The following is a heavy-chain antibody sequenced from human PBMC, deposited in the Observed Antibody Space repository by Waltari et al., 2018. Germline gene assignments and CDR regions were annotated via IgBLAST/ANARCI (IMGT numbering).Heavy chain of an antibody. J-gene: IGHJ4*02. Sequence: EVQLVESGGGLVQPGRSLRLACAACGFTFDDYAMHWFRQAAGKGLEWGPGISWNSGSIGYADSVKGRFTISRDNAKNSLYLQMNSLRAEDTALYYCAKAQYSSSWYGVDYWGQGTLVTVSS. CDR2: ISWNSGSI. D-gene: IGHD6-13*01. CDR1: GFTFDDYA. V-gene: IGHV3-9*01. CDR3: AKAQYSSSWYGVDY.